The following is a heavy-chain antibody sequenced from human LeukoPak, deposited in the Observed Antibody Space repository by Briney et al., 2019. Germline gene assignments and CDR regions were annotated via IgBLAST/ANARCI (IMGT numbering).Heavy chain of an antibody. J-gene: IGHJ4*02. Sequence: ASVKVSCKASGYDFTSVGITWVRRAPGQGLEWMGWNSPYNGNTRYAQKFQGRVAMTTDTSTTTAYMELRGLRLNDTAVYHCARAGSGSGWYFDYWGRGTLVTVSS. V-gene: IGHV1-18*01. D-gene: IGHD6-19*01. CDR3: ARAGSGSGWYFDY. CDR1: GYDFTSVG. CDR2: NSPYNGNT.